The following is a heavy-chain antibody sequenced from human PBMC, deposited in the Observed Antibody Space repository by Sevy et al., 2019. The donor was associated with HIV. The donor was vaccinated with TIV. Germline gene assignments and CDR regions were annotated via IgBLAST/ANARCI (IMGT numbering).Heavy chain of an antibody. CDR1: GGSFSGYY. D-gene: IGHD3-22*01. J-gene: IGHJ4*02. CDR2: INHSGRT. CDR3: ARGSMIVVVIRAPSFDY. Sequence: SETLSLTCAVYGGSFSGYYWSWIRQPPGKGLEWIGEINHSGRTNYNPSLKSRVTISVDTSKNQFSLKLSSVTAADTAVYYCARGSMIVVVIRAPSFDYWGQGTLVTVSS. V-gene: IGHV4-34*01.